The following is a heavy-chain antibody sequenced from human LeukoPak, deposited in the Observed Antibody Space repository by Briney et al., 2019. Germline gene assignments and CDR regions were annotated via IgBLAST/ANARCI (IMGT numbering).Heavy chain of an antibody. J-gene: IGHJ4*02. CDR2: INHSGST. CDR1: GGSFSGYY. V-gene: IGHV4-34*01. Sequence: SETLSLTCAVYGGSFSGYYWRWIRQPPGKGLEWIGEINHSGSTNYNPSLKSRVTISVDTSKNQFSLKLSSVTAADTAVYYCARGGYCSSTSCFDYWGQGALVTVSS. D-gene: IGHD2-2*01. CDR3: ARGGYCSSTSCFDY.